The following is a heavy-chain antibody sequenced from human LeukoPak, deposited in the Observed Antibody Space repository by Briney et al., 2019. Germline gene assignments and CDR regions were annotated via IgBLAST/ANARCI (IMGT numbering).Heavy chain of an antibody. D-gene: IGHD2-2*02. CDR3: AREGHCSSTGCYTLNWFDP. J-gene: IGHJ5*02. CDR1: GGTFSSYA. CDR2: IIPILGIA. V-gene: IGHV1-69*04. Sequence: ASVKVSCKASGGTFSSYAISWVRQAPGQGLEWMGRIIPILGIANYAQKFQGRVTITADKSTSTAYMELSSLRSEDTAVYYCAREGHCSSTGCYTLNWFDPWGQGTLVTVSS.